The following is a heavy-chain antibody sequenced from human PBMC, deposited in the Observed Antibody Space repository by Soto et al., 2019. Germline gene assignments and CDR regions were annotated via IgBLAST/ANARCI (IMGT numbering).Heavy chain of an antibody. Sequence: GGSLRLSCAASGFSFSISPMHWVRQAPGKGPEWVALISYDGTNKFYADSVKGRFTISRDNSKSTLYLQVDSLRPEDAAVYYCARDPKTSGGQHWAFNYLDSWGQVTRVTVSS. J-gene: IGHJ4*02. CDR1: GFSFSISP. D-gene: IGHD7-27*01. CDR2: ISYDGTNK. CDR3: ARDPKTSGGQHWAFNYLDS. V-gene: IGHV3-30-3*01.